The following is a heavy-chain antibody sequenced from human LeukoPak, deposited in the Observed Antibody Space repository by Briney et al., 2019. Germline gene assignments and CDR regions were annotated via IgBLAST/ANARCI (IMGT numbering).Heavy chain of an antibody. Sequence: SETLSLTCTVSGDSISSSSSYWGWIRQPPGKGLEWIGSIYYSGSTYYNTSLKSRVTISVDTSKNQFSLKLSSVTAADTAVYYCARSYSFCGSTSCYDYNAFDIWGQGSMVTVSS. CDR1: GDSISSSSSY. V-gene: IGHV4-39*07. D-gene: IGHD2-2*01. CDR2: IYYSGST. J-gene: IGHJ3*02. CDR3: ARSYSFCGSTSCYDYNAFDI.